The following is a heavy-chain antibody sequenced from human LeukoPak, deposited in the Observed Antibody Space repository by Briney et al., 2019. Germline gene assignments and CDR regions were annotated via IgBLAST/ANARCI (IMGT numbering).Heavy chain of an antibody. D-gene: IGHD1-26*01. CDR3: ARGPEGGEPPLGWFDP. CDR1: GGSFSGYY. J-gene: IGHJ5*02. Sequence: PSETLSLTCAVYGGSFSGYYWSWIRQPPGKGLEWIGEINHSGSTNYNPSLKSRVTISVDTSKNQFSLKLSSVTAADTAVYYCARGPEGGEPPLGWFDPWGQGTLVTVSS. V-gene: IGHV4-34*01. CDR2: INHSGST.